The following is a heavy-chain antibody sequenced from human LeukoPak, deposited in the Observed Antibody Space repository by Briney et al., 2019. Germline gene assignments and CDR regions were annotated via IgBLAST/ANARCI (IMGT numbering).Heavy chain of an antibody. CDR3: ARPSSGWWARGFDY. J-gene: IGHJ4*02. D-gene: IGHD6-19*01. Sequence: SETLSLTCTVSGGSISSYYWSWIRQPPGKGLEWIGYIYYSGSTNYNPSLKSRVTISVDTSKNQFSLKLSPVTAADTAVYYCARPSSGWWARGFDYWGQGTLVTVSS. CDR2: IYYSGST. CDR1: GGSISSYY. V-gene: IGHV4-59*01.